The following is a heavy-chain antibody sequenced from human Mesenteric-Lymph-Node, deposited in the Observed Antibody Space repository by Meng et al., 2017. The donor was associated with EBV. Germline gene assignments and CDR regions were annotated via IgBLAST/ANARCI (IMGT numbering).Heavy chain of an antibody. J-gene: IGHJ5*02. V-gene: IGHV1-18*01. D-gene: IGHD5/OR15-5a*01. CDR3: TRVVYREFDP. CDR2: INPSSGGT. CDR1: GYTLTTHG. Sequence: HVQLVQSGAEVKKPGASVKISCKASGYTLTTHGITWVRQAPGQGLEWMAWINPSSGGTSYAQKFQGRVTMTRDTSTSTVYMEVISLRSDDTAVYYCTRVVYREFDPWGQGTLVTVSS.